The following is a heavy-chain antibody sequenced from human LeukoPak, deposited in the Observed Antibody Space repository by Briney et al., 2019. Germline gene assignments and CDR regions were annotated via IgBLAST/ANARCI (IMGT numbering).Heavy chain of an antibody. D-gene: IGHD4-17*01. J-gene: IGHJ4*02. V-gene: IGHV3-30-3*01. Sequence: QPGGSLRLSCAASGFTFSSYAMHWVRRAPGKGLEWVAVISYDGSNKYYADSVKGRFTISRDNSKNTLYLQMNSLRAEETAVYYCARAPLDDYGDQIDYWGQGTLVTVSS. CDR2: ISYDGSNK. CDR3: ARAPLDDYGDQIDY. CDR1: GFTFSSYA.